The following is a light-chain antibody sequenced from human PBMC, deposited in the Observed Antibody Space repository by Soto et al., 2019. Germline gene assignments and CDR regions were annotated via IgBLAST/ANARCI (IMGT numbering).Light chain of an antibody. CDR2: AAS. Sequence: DIQLTQSPSFLSASVGDRVTITCRASQDISSFLAWYQQKPGKAPKLLIYAASTLQSGVPSRFSGSGSGTEFTLTISSLQPADFATYYCQQLNSYPLTFGGGTKVEIK. CDR3: QQLNSYPLT. CDR1: QDISSF. J-gene: IGKJ4*01. V-gene: IGKV1-9*01.